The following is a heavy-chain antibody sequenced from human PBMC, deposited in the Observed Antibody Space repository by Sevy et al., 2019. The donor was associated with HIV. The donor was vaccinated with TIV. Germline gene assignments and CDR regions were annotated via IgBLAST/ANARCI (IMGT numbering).Heavy chain of an antibody. Sequence: GGSLRLSCAASGFSFMPYAMSWVRQAPGKGLEWVSGISGSSGLTYYADSVKGRFTISRDNSKNTLYLQMKNLRADDTAVYYCAKGTVAAPVGNYFDHWGQGALVTVS. CDR3: AKGTVAAPVGNYFDH. CDR2: ISGSSGLT. CDR1: GFSFMPYA. J-gene: IGHJ4*02. V-gene: IGHV3-23*01. D-gene: IGHD6-25*01.